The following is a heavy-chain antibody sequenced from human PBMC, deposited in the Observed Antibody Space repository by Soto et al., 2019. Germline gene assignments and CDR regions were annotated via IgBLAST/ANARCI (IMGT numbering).Heavy chain of an antibody. D-gene: IGHD2-21*02. J-gene: IGHJ6*02. CDR1: GGTFSSYA. Sequence: SVKVSCKASGGTFSSYAISWVRQAPGQGLEWMGGIIPIFGTANYAQKFQGRVTITADESTSTAYMELSSLRSEDTAVYYCARGGEHIVVVTADAYYYGMDVWGQGTTVTVSS. CDR3: ARGGEHIVVVTADAYYYGMDV. CDR2: IIPIFGTA. V-gene: IGHV1-69*13.